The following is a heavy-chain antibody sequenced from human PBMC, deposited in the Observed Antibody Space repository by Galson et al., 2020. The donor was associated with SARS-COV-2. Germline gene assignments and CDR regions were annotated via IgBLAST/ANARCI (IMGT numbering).Heavy chain of an antibody. CDR3: TTDCYDYVWGSYRNPKFDP. CDR1: GFTFSNDW. J-gene: IGHJ5*02. V-gene: IGHV3-15*01. D-gene: IGHD3-16*02. CDR2: IKSKTDGGTT. Sequence: GETLRLSCTASGFTFSNDWMNWVRQAPGKGLEWVGRIKSKTDGGTTDYATPVKGRFTISRDDSKNTLYLQMNSLKTEDKAVYYCTTDCYDYVWGSYRNPKFDPWGQGTVVTVSS.